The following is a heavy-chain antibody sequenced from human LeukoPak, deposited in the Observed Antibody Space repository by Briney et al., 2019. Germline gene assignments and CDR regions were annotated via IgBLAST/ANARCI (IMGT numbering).Heavy chain of an antibody. CDR2: IYYSGNT. V-gene: IGHV4-59*01. CDR1: GGSISSYY. D-gene: IGHD3-16*01. Sequence: SETLSLTCSVSGGSISSYYWSWIRQPPGKGLECFVYIYYSGNTNYNPSLKSRVTISVDTSKNQFSLILSSVIAADTAVYYCTRGRLGRSWGDYMDVWGKGTTVTVSS. CDR3: TRGRLGRSWGDYMDV. J-gene: IGHJ6*03.